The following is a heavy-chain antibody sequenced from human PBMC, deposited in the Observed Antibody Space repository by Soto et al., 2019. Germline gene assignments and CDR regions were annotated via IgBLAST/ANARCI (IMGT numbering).Heavy chain of an antibody. J-gene: IGHJ4*02. CDR2: ISSSGSTI. V-gene: IGHV3-48*03. D-gene: IGHD3-16*02. Sequence: GGSLRLSCAASGFTFSSYEMNWVRQAPGKGLEWVSYISSSGSTIYYADSVKGRFTISRDNAKNSLYLQMNSLRAEDTAVYYCARGLDDYVWGSYRRPSYYFDYWGQGTLVTVSP. CDR3: ARGLDDYVWGSYRRPSYYFDY. CDR1: GFTFSSYE.